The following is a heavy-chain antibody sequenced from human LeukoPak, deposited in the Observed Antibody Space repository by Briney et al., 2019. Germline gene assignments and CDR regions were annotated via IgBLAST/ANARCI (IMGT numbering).Heavy chain of an antibody. CDR1: GFTFSSYW. J-gene: IGHJ4*02. CDR3: AKDRSGSGSYYPDY. Sequence: PGGSLRPSCAASGFTFSSYWMHWVRQAPGKGLVWVSRINTDGSSTSYADSVKGRFTISRDNSKNTLYLQMNSLRAEDTAVYYCAKDRSGSGSYYPDYWGQGTLVTVSS. CDR2: INTDGSST. D-gene: IGHD3-10*01. V-gene: IGHV3-74*01.